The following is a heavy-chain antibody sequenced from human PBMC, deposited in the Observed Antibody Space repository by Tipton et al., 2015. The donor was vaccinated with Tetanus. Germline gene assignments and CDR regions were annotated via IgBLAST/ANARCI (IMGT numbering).Heavy chain of an antibody. CDR1: GYTFTSYG. D-gene: IGHD3-22*01. Sequence: QLVQSGAEVKKPGASVKVSCKASGYTFTSYGISWVRQAPGQGLEWMGWISAHNGNTNYAQKLQGRVTMTTDTSTSTAYMELRSLRSDDTAVYYCARRATEDYYDSSGYYYWGQGTLVTVSS. CDR3: ARRATEDYYDSSGYYY. V-gene: IGHV1-18*04. CDR2: ISAHNGNT. J-gene: IGHJ4*02.